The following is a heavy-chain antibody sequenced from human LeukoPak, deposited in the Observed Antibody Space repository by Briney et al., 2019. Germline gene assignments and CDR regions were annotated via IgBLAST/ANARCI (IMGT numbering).Heavy chain of an antibody. CDR3: ARHAPYSNYALDY. Sequence: PSETLSLTCTVSDGSISTYFWSWIRQPPGKGLEGIGYIYYSGITNYNPSLTSRVTISVDTSKNQFSLKLSSVTAADTAVYYCARHAPYSNYALDYWGQGTLVTVSS. V-gene: IGHV4-59*08. CDR1: DGSISTYF. J-gene: IGHJ4*02. D-gene: IGHD4-11*01. CDR2: IYYSGIT.